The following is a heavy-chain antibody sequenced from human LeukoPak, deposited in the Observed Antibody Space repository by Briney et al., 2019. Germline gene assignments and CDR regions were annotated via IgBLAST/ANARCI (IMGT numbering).Heavy chain of an antibody. D-gene: IGHD2-15*01. Sequence: SETLSLTCAVYGGSFSGYYWSWIRQPPGKGLEWIGEINHSGSTNYNPSLKSRVTISVDTSKNQFSLKLSSVTAADTAVYYCARGRGRYCSGGSCYRGAIVDYWGQGTLVTVSS. CDR3: ARGRGRYCSGGSCYRGAIVDY. CDR2: INHSGST. J-gene: IGHJ4*02. V-gene: IGHV4-34*01. CDR1: GGSFSGYY.